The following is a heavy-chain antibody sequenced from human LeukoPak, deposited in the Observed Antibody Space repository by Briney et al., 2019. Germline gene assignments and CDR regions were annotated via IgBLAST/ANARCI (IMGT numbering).Heavy chain of an antibody. Sequence: WVRHPPGKGLEWVGFIRSKAYGETADYAASVKGRFTISRDDSKAIAYLQMNSLKTEDTAVYHCTRDRGAYNLYDYWGQGTLVTVSS. CDR3: TRDRGAYNLYDY. V-gene: IGHV3-49*02. CDR2: IRSKAYGETA. J-gene: IGHJ4*02. D-gene: IGHD1-1*01.